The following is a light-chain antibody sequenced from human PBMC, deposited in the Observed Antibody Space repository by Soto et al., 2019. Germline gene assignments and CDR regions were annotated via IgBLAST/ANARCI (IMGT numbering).Light chain of an antibody. Sequence: QPVLTQSPSASASLGASVKLTCTLSSGHTNYAIAWHQQRPEKGPRYLMKINSDGSHFKGDGIPDRFSGSSSGAERYLTISSLQSEDEDDYYCQTWGTYTLWMFGGGTKLAVL. CDR3: QTWGTYTLWM. CDR1: SGHTNYA. V-gene: IGLV4-69*01. J-gene: IGLJ3*02. CDR2: INSDGSH.